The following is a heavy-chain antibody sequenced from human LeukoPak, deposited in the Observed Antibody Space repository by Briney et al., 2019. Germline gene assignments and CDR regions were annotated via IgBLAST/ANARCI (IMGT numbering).Heavy chain of an antibody. CDR2: IYSGGST. Sequence: GGSLRLSCAASGFTVSSNYMSWVRQAPGKGLEWVSVIYSGGSTYYADSVKGRFTISRDNSKNTLYLQMNSLRAEDTAVYYCAKDRGRGYPLGPYYFDYWGQGTLVTVSS. J-gene: IGHJ4*02. D-gene: IGHD3-16*02. V-gene: IGHV3-53*01. CDR1: GFTVSSNY. CDR3: AKDRGRGYPLGPYYFDY.